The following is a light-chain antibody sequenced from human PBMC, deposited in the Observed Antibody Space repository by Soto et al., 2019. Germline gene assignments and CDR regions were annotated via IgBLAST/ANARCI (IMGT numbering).Light chain of an antibody. Sequence: HLTQSPSSLSASVGDTVTITCRASQNIDMYLNWYQQKPGKAPRVLISGASNLQSGVPSRFSGSGSGTDFTLTISSLQSEDFASYFCQHTFNSPPWTFGQGTKVDIK. CDR2: GAS. J-gene: IGKJ1*01. V-gene: IGKV1-39*01. CDR1: QNIDMY. CDR3: QHTFNSPPWT.